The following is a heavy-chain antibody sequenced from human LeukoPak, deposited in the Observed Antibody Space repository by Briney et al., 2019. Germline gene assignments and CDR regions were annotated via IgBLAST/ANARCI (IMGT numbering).Heavy chain of an antibody. Sequence: PGGSLRLSCAASGFTFSSYAMSWVRQAPGKGLECVSAISGSGGSTYYADSVKGRFTISRDNSKNTLYLQMNSLRAEDTAVYYCAKPITMIVVAGHFDLWGRGTLVTVSS. D-gene: IGHD3-22*01. V-gene: IGHV3-23*01. J-gene: IGHJ2*01. CDR2: ISGSGGST. CDR1: GFTFSSYA. CDR3: AKPITMIVVAGHFDL.